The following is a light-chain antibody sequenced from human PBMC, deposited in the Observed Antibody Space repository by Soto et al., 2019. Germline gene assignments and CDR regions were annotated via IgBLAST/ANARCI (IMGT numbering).Light chain of an antibody. Sequence: DIQMTQSPSTLSASVGDRVTITCRASPSISSWLAWYQQKPGKAPKLLIYKASSLESGVPSRFSGSGSGTEFTLTISSLQPDDFPTYYCQQYNNYPWTFGQGTKVEIK. J-gene: IGKJ1*01. CDR3: QQYNNYPWT. V-gene: IGKV1-5*03. CDR1: PSISSW. CDR2: KAS.